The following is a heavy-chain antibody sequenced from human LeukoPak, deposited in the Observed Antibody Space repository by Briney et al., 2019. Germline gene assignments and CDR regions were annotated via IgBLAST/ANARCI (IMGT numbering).Heavy chain of an antibody. J-gene: IGHJ6*02. CDR2: IYPGDSDT. Sequence: GESLTISCKGSGYSFISYWIGWVRQMPGKGLEWTWIIYPGDSDTRYSPSFQGQVTISADKSISTAYLQWSSLKASDTAMYYCARQKQQLGQDYYYYYGMDVWGQGTTVTVSS. CDR1: GYSFISYW. V-gene: IGHV5-51*01. D-gene: IGHD6-13*01. CDR3: ARQKQQLGQDYYYYYGMDV.